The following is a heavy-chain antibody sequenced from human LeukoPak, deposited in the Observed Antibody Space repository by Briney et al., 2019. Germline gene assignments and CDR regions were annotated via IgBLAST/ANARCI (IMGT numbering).Heavy chain of an antibody. CDR1: GFTVSNNY. CDR2: IYSNGST. J-gene: IGHJ3*02. CDR3: VRDRYYYDSSGYYDAFDT. D-gene: IGHD3-22*01. Sequence: GGSLRLSCAASGFTVSNNYMTWVRQAPGKGLEWVSVIYSNGSTFYADSVKGRFSISRDSSKNTLYLQLNSLRAEDTALYYCVRDRYYYDSSGYYDAFDTWGQGTMVTVSS. V-gene: IGHV3-53*01.